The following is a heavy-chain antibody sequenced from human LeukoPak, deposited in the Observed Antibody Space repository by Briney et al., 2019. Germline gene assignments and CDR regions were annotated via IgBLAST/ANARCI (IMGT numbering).Heavy chain of an antibody. J-gene: IGHJ4*02. CDR1: GFTFSNYA. CDR3: AKDSFTYHFWNDPTWGFDY. CDR2: ISGSGFST. D-gene: IGHD3-3*01. V-gene: IGHV3-23*01. Sequence: GGSLRLSCAASGFTFSNYAMSWVRQAPGKGLEWVSAISGSGFSTYYADSVKGRFTISRDNSKNTLYLQMNSLRAEDTAVYYCAKDSFTYHFWNDPTWGFDYWGQGTLVTVSS.